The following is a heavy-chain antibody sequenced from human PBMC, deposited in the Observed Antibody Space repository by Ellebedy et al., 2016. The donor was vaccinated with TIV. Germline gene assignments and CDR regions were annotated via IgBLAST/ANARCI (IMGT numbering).Heavy chain of an antibody. CDR1: GGSISGYY. CDR3: AGDPQTLESGVDV. J-gene: IGHJ6*02. CDR2: IYSSGSG. Sequence: MPSETLSLTCTVSGGSISGYYWSWIRQPPGKGLEWIGYIYSSGSGEYNPSLKSRVTMSVDTSKSQFSLRLSSVTAADTAVYYCAGDPQTLESGVDVWGQGTTITVSS. D-gene: IGHD3-3*01. V-gene: IGHV4-59*01.